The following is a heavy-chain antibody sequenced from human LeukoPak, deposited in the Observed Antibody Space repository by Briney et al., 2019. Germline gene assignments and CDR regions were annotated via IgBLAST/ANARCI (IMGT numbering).Heavy chain of an antibody. CDR2: INHSGST. CDR1: GGSFSGYY. CDR3: AKKKGRLLGLGESKKPKSSQH. D-gene: IGHD3-10*01. V-gene: IGHV4-34*01. Sequence: SETLSLTCAVYGGSFSGYYWSWIRQPPGKGLEWIGEINHSGSTNYNPSLKSRVTISVDTSKNQFSLKLSSVTAADTAVYYCAKKKGRLLGLGESKKPKSSQHGAQAPLVTVPS. J-gene: IGHJ1*01.